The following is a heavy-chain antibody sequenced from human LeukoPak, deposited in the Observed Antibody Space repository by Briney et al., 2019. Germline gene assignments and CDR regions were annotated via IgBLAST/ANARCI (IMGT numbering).Heavy chain of an antibody. CDR3: AREGGGSSWDHEPAAYYYMDV. D-gene: IGHD6-13*01. J-gene: IGHJ6*03. Sequence: GSLRLSCAASGFTFSSYSMNWVRQAPGKGLEWVSSISSSSSYIYYADSVKGRFTISRDNAKNSLYLQMNSLRAEDTAVYYCAREGGGSSWDHEPAAYYYMDVWGKGTTVTISS. CDR1: GFTFSSYS. CDR2: ISSSSSYI. V-gene: IGHV3-21*01.